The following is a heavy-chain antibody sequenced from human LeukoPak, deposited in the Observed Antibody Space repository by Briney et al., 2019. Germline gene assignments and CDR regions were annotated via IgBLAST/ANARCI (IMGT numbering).Heavy chain of an antibody. J-gene: IGHJ5*02. CDR2: TNHSGGST. D-gene: IGHD3-10*01. Sequence: ASVKVSCTASGYTFTIYYMHWVRQAPGQGLEWMGVTNHSGGSTSYAQKYQGRVTMTRDTSTSTVYMELRSLRSEDTAVYYCARGFTAGGSGSHNWFDPWGQGTLVTVSS. CDR1: GYTFTIYY. CDR3: ARGFTAGGSGSHNWFDP. V-gene: IGHV1-46*01.